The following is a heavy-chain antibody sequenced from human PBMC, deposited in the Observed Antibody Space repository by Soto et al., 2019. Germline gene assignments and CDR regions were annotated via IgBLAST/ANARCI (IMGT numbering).Heavy chain of an antibody. Sequence: EVQLLESGGGLVQPGGSLRLSCAASGFTFSNYVMSWVRQAPGKGLEWVSTSGISGGTYYADSVKGRFTISRDNSKNTVDLQMNSLRAEDSALYYCARRGAKPSYYFDYWGQGTLVTVSS. CDR3: ARRGAKPSYYFDY. V-gene: IGHV3-23*01. CDR2: TSGISGGT. D-gene: IGHD1-26*01. CDR1: GFTFSNYV. J-gene: IGHJ4*02.